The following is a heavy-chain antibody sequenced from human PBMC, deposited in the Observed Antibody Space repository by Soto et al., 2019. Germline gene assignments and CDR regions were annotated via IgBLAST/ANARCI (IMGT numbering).Heavy chain of an antibody. J-gene: IGHJ6*02. CDR2: IKQDGSGK. CDR3: ARVYPGTGWPYHYYGMDV. CDR1: GFTFSTYW. D-gene: IGHD6-19*01. Sequence: EMQLVESGGGLVQPGGSLRLSCVASGFTFSTYWMSWVRQAPGKGLEWVANIKQDGSGKYYVDSVKDRFTISRDNAKNSLYLQMNSLRAEDSAVYYCARVYPGTGWPYHYYGMDVWGQGTTVTVSS. V-gene: IGHV3-7*01.